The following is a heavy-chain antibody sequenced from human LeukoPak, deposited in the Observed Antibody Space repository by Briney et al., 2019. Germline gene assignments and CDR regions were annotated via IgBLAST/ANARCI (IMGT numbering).Heavy chain of an antibody. CDR2: INTNTGNP. D-gene: IGHD3-9*01. Sequence: ASVKVSCKASGYTFTSYAMNWVRQAPGQGLEWMGWINTNTGNPTYAQGFTGRFVFSLDTSVSTAYLQISSLKAEDTAVYYCARVGGIDILTGYFDYWGQGTLVAVSS. CDR1: GYTFTSYA. V-gene: IGHV7-4-1*02. CDR3: ARVGGIDILTGYFDY. J-gene: IGHJ4*02.